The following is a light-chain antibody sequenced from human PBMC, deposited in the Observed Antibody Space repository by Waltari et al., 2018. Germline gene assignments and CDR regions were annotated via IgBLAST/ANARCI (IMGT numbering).Light chain of an antibody. J-gene: IGLJ3*02. CDR2: YKSDSDK. V-gene: IGLV5-45*03. CDR1: SDINIGAYR. Sequence: QAVLTQPSSLSASPGASASLTCTLRSDINIGAYRIYWYQQKPGSPPQYLLRYKSDSDKQQGSGVPSRFSGSKDASANAGILLISGLQSEEEAGEYCMIWHSSAWVFGGGTKLTVL. CDR3: MIWHSSAWV.